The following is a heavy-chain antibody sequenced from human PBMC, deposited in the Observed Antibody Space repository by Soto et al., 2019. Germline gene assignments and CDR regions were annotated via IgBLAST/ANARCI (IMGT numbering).Heavy chain of an antibody. V-gene: IGHV2-26*04. CDR1: GFSLSNAGLG. CDR3: ASTYTTSEYWLDP. Sequence: QVTVKESGPVLVKPTETLTLTCTVSGFSLSNAGLGVSWIRQPPGKALEWLAHIFSNDEKSYSTSLKSRLTSSKDTSKRPVVLTMSKTAPVDTATYYCASTYTTSEYWLDPWGQGTLVTVSS. CDR2: IFSNDEK. J-gene: IGHJ5*02. D-gene: IGHD6-13*01.